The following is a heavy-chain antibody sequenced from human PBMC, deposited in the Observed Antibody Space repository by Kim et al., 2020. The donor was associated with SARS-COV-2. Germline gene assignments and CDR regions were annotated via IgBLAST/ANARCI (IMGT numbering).Heavy chain of an antibody. CDR3: ARRAIQGEHCSSTSCYPRGAFDI. D-gene: IGHD2-2*01. CDR1: GGSISSGGYS. CDR2: IYHSGST. V-gene: IGHV4-30-2*01. J-gene: IGHJ3*02. Sequence: SETLSLTCAVSGGSISSGGYSWSWIRQPPGKGLEWIGYIYHSGSTYYNPSLKSRVTISVDRSKNQFSLKLSSVTAADTAVYYCARRAIQGEHCSSTSCYPRGAFDIWGQGTMVTVSS.